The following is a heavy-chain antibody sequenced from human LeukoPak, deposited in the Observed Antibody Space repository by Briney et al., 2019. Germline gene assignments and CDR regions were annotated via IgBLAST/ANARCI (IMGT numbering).Heavy chain of an antibody. CDR1: GGSVSTTGSY. Sequence: SETLSLTCTVSGGSVSTTGSYWGWIRQPPGKGLEWIGTLHYRGSAYFSASLKSRGTISVDTSKNQFSLKLSSVISADTAVYFCARDWDGGNNFNTFDIWGQGTVVTVSS. D-gene: IGHD5-24*01. J-gene: IGHJ3*02. V-gene: IGHV4-39*07. CDR2: LHYRGSA. CDR3: ARDWDGGNNFNTFDI.